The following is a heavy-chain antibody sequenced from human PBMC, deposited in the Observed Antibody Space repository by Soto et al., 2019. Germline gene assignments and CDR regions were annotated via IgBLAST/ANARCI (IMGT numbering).Heavy chain of an antibody. CDR1: GYAFSFG. CDR2: ISASDGST. D-gene: IGHD3-10*01. CDR3: ATYYFGSGSYYRFDN. Sequence: ASVNVSCKASGYAFSFGFAWVRQAPGQGLEWMGWISASDGSTNSAQKFRGRISLTTDTSTNTAYLDLLSLTSDDTAVYFCATYYFGSGSYYRFDNWGQGSLVTVSS. V-gene: IGHV1-18*01. J-gene: IGHJ4*02.